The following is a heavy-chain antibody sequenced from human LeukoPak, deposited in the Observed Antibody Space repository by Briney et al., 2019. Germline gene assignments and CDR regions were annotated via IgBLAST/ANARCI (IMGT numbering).Heavy chain of an antibody. CDR3: ARYYYDSSGYYRFDY. J-gene: IGHJ4*02. CDR2: INHSGST. D-gene: IGHD3-22*01. V-gene: IGHV4-34*01. CDR1: GGSFSGYY. Sequence: SETLSLTCAVYGGSFSGYYWSWIRQPPGKGLEWIGEINHSGSTNYNPSLKSRVTISVDTSKNQFSLKLSSVTAADTAVYYCARYYYDSSGYYRFDYWGQGTLVTVSS.